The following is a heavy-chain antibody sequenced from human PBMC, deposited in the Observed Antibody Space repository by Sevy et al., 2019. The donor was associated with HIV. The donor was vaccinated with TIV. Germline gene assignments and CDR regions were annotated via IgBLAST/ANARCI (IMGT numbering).Heavy chain of an antibody. J-gene: IGHJ3*02. V-gene: IGHV3-30*02. CDR1: GFTFSNHA. CDR3: ARDRKVLMVVYAIPFDALDI. Sequence: GSLRLSCTASGFTFSNHAMHWVRQGPGKGPEWVAFIRNDGSHEYYADSVKGRFTISRDNSKNTLYLQMNSLRPEDTAVYYCARDRKVLMVVYAIPFDALDIWGQGTMVTVSS. D-gene: IGHD2-8*02. CDR2: IRNDGSHE.